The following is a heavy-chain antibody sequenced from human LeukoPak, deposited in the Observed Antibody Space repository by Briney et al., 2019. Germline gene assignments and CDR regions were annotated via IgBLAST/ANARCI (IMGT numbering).Heavy chain of an antibody. Sequence: SETLSLTCAVYGGSFSGYYWSWIRQPPGKRLEWIGEINHSGSTTYNPSLKSRVTISEDTSKNQLSLKLSSVTAADTPVYYCARADYGAFDIWGQGTMVTVSS. J-gene: IGHJ3*02. CDR2: INHSGST. CDR3: ARADYGAFDI. D-gene: IGHD4-17*01. CDR1: GGSFSGYY. V-gene: IGHV4-34*01.